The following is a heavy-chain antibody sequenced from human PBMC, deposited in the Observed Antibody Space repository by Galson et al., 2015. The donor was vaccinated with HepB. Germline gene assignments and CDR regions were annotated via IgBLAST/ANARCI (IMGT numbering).Heavy chain of an antibody. CDR2: IIPIFGKA. J-gene: IGHJ4*02. CDR3: ARETRDTYYFDN. V-gene: IGHV1-69*13. CDR1: GGTFSSYA. D-gene: IGHD2/OR15-2a*01. Sequence: SVKVSCKASGGTFSSYAISWVRQAPGQGLEWMGGIIPIFGKANYAQKFQGRVTITADESTSTAYMDLSSLRSEDTAVYYCARETRDTYYFDNWGQGTLVTVSS.